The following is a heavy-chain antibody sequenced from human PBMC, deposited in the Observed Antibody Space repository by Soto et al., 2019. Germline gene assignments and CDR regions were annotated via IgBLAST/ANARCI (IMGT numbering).Heavy chain of an antibody. V-gene: IGHV3-30-3*01. Sequence: QVQLVESGGGGVQPGRSLRLSCAASGFTFSNYAMHGVRQAPGKGLEWVAVISYDGSNKYYADSVKGRFTISRDNSKNTLYLQMNSLRAEDTAVYYCARRPVTYYFDYWGQGTLVTVSS. CDR1: GFTFSNYA. CDR3: ARRPVTYYFDY. J-gene: IGHJ4*02. CDR2: ISYDGSNK. D-gene: IGHD4-17*01.